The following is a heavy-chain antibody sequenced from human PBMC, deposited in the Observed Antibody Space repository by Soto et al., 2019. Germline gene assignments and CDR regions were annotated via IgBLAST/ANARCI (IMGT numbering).Heavy chain of an antibody. CDR1: GFTFSSYA. Sequence: EVQLVESGGGLVKPGGSLRLSCAASGFTFSSYAMNWVRQAPGKGLEWVSSISGSSSHIYYAASMKGRFTISRDNAKNSLYLQINRIRAGDKSVYYCARMGAGYYVSIGCYPCPIMGYGMDVRGQETTVTVSS. CDR2: ISGSSSHI. V-gene: IGHV3-21*02. CDR3: ARMGAGYYVSIGCYPCPIMGYGMDV. D-gene: IGHD2-2*03. J-gene: IGHJ6*02.